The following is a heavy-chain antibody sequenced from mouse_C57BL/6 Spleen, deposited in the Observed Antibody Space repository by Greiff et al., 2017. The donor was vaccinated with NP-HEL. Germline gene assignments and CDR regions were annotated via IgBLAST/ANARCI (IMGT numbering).Heavy chain of an antibody. J-gene: IGHJ1*03. CDR2: IDPSDSYT. CDR1: GYTFTSYW. Sequence: VKLQQPGAELVKPGASVKLSCKASGYTFTSYWMQWVKQRPGQGLEWIGEIDPSDSYTNYNQKFKGKATLTVDTSSSTAYMQLSSLTSEDSAVYYCARGSNYRYFDVWGTGTTVTVSS. CDR3: ARGSNYRYFDV. V-gene: IGHV1-50*01. D-gene: IGHD2-5*01.